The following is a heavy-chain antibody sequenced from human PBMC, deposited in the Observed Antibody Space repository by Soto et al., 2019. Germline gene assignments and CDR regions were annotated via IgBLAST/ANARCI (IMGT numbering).Heavy chain of an antibody. D-gene: IGHD3-10*01. CDR3: ARFMVTMVRGVILNAFDI. J-gene: IGHJ3*02. V-gene: IGHV4-39*01. CDR2: IYYSGST. CDR1: GGSISSSSYY. Sequence: SETLSLTCTVSGGSISSSSYYLGCIRQPPGKGLEWIGSIYYSGSTYYNPSLKSRVTISVDTSKNQFSLKLSSVTAADTAVYYCARFMVTMVRGVILNAFDIWGQGTMVTVSS.